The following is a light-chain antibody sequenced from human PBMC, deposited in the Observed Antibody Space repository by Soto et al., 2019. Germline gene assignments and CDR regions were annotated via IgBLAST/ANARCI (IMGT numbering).Light chain of an antibody. J-gene: IGKJ2*01. CDR2: KAH. CDR3: QQYHTYLYT. CDR1: QSLGGW. Sequence: DIKMNQSPSSLVASVGDRVTITFRASQSLGGWLAWYQQKPGEAPRLLIYKAHTLENGVPSRFSGSGFGTEFTLTLRSLQPDDSATYFCQQYHTYLYTFGEGTKLEI. V-gene: IGKV1-5*03.